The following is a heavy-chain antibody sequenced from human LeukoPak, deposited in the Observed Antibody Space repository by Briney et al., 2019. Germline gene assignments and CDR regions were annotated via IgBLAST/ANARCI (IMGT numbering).Heavy chain of an antibody. D-gene: IGHD3-10*01. V-gene: IGHV4-39*01. CDR3: ARGSRGSGSYYSGYFDY. J-gene: IGHJ4*02. Sequence: SETLSLTCSVSGSSISSSGYYWGWIRQPPGKGLEWIGSIYYSGSTHYNPSLKSRVTISVDTSKNQFSLKLSSVTAADAAVYYCARGSRGSGSYYSGYFDYWGQGTLVTVSS. CDR1: GSSISSSGYY. CDR2: IYYSGST.